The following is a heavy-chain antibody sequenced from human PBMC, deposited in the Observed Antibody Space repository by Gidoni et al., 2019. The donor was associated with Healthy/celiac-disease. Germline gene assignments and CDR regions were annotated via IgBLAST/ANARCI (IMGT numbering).Heavy chain of an antibody. Sequence: EVQLLESGGGLVQPGGSLRLSCAASGFTFSSYAMSWVRQAPGKGLEWVSAISGSGGSTYYADSVKGRFTISRDNSKNTLYLQMNSLRAEDTAVYYCAKDPSDLRYFDWLLPDYGMDVWGQGTTVTVSS. CDR3: AKDPSDLRYFDWLLPDYGMDV. CDR2: ISGSGGST. CDR1: GFTFSSYA. J-gene: IGHJ6*02. V-gene: IGHV3-23*01. D-gene: IGHD3-9*01.